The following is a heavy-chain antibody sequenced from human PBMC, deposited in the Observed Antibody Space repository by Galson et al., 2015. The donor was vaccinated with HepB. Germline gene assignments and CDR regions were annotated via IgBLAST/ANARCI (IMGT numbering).Heavy chain of an antibody. D-gene: IGHD6-19*01. CDR2: ISSSSSYT. V-gene: IGHV3-11*06. J-gene: IGHJ2*01. Sequence: SLRLSCAASGFTFSDYYMSWIRQAPGKGLEWVSYISSSSSYTNYADSVKGRFTISRDNAKNSLYLQMNSLRAEDTAVYYCASSVLVAGLFYWYFDLWGRGTLVTVSS. CDR1: GFTFSDYY. CDR3: ASSVLVAGLFYWYFDL.